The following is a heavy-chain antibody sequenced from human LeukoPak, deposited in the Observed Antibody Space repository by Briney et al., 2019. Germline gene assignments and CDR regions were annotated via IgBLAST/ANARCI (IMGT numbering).Heavy chain of an antibody. CDR1: GFTISSYG. V-gene: IGHV3-30*18. D-gene: IGHD3-10*01. CDR3: ANGPDHYGSGSSFFDY. J-gene: IGHJ4*02. Sequence: GRSLRLSCAASGFTISSYGMPWVRQAPGKGLEWVAVISYDGSNKYYADSVKGRFTISRDNSKNTLYLQMNSLRAEDTAVYYCANGPDHYGSGSSFFDYWGQGTLVTVSS. CDR2: ISYDGSNK.